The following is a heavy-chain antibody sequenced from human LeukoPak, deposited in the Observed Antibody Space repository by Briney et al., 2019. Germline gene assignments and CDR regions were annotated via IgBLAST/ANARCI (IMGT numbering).Heavy chain of an antibody. Sequence: PSETLSLTCAVYGGSFSGYYWSWIRQPPGKGLEWIGEINHSGSTNYNPSLKSRVTISVDTSKNQFSLKLNSVTAADTAVYYCARESSGWFFDYWGQGTLVTVSS. CDR1: GGSFSGYY. CDR3: ARESSGWFFDY. V-gene: IGHV4-34*01. J-gene: IGHJ4*02. D-gene: IGHD6-19*01. CDR2: INHSGST.